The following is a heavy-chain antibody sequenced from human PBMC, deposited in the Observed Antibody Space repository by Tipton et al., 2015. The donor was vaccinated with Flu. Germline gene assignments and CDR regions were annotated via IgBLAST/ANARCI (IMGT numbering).Heavy chain of an antibody. V-gene: IGHV4-59*08. D-gene: IGHD4-17*01. CDR1: GGSINSYY. Sequence: TLSLTCTVSGGSINSYYWTWIRQPPGKGLEWIGYIYYSGTTNYSPSLKGRLNISIDTSKNHFSLKLSSVTAADTAVYYCARGLDYGDPDYWGQGTLVTVSS. CDR2: IYYSGTT. CDR3: ARGLDYGDPDY. J-gene: IGHJ4*02.